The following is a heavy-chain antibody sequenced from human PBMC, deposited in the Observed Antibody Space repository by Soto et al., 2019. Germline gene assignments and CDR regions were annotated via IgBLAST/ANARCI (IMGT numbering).Heavy chain of an antibody. CDR2: IYFTGTT. Sequence: PSETLSLTCTVSNGSISNGDYYWIWVRQSPGKGLESIGYIYFTGTTYYNPSLQSRPSISVDRSKNQMSLRLTSVTAADTAVYYCARLYWSYYASSGYLDQWGRGTLVTVSS. CDR3: ARLYWSYYASSGYLDQ. D-gene: IGHD3-22*01. J-gene: IGHJ4*01. V-gene: IGHV4-30-4*01. CDR1: NGSISNGDYY.